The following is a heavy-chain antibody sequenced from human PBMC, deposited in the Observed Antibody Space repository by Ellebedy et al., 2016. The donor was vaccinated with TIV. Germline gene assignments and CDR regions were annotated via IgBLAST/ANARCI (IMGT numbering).Heavy chain of an antibody. J-gene: IGHJ5*02. CDR2: INPNSGGT. D-gene: IGHD4/OR15-4a*01. V-gene: IGHV1-2*02. CDR1: GYTFTDYY. CDR3: ARGVRANWFDP. Sequence: AASVKVSCKASGYTFTDYYMHWVRQAPGQGLEGMGWINPNSGGTKYAQKFQGRVTMTRDTSINTAYMELSRLRSDDTAVYYCARGVRANWFDPWGQGTLVTVSS.